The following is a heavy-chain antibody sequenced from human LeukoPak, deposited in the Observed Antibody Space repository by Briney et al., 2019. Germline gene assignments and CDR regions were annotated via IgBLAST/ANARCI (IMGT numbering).Heavy chain of an antibody. CDR3: ARDSGRWLQLGY. CDR2: IYYSGST. CDR1: GGSISSYY. Sequence: SETLSLTCTVSGGSISSYYWSWIRQPPGKGLEWFGYIYYSGSTNYNPSLKSRVTISVYTSKNQFPLKLSSVTAADTAVYYCARDSGRWLQLGYWGQGTLVTVSS. V-gene: IGHV4-59*01. J-gene: IGHJ4*02. D-gene: IGHD5-24*01.